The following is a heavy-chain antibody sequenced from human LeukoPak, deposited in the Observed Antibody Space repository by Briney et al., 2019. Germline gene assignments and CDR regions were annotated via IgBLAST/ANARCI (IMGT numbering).Heavy chain of an antibody. CDR2: ISSNGGST. V-gene: IGHV3-64*01. Sequence: GSLRLSCAASGFTFSSYAMHWVRQAPGKGLEYVSAISSNGGSTYYANSVKGRFTISRDNSKNTLYLQMGSLRAEDMAVYYCARTLGSVTTSLFDYWGQGTLVTVSS. J-gene: IGHJ4*02. CDR1: GFTFSSYA. D-gene: IGHD4-17*01. CDR3: ARTLGSVTTSLFDY.